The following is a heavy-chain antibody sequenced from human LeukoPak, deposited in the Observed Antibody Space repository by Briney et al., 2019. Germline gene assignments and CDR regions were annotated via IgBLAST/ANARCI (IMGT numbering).Heavy chain of an antibody. V-gene: IGHV3-48*03. CDR3: ARDQYYGSGSYLPFDY. Sequence: GGSLRLSCAASGFTFSSYEMNWVRQAPGKGLEWVSYISSRGSTIYYADSVKGRFTISRDNAKNSLYLQMNSLRAEDTAVYYCARDQYYGSGSYLPFDYWGQGTLVTVSS. J-gene: IGHJ4*02. CDR2: ISSRGSTI. CDR1: GFTFSSYE. D-gene: IGHD3-10*01.